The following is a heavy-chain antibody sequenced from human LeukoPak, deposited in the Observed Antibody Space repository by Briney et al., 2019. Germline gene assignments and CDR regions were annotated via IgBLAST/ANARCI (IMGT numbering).Heavy chain of an antibody. J-gene: IGHJ4*02. Sequence: SETLSLTCSVSGDSISRYYWSWIRQPPGKGLEWIGYIYYSGSTNYNPSLKSRVTISVDTSKNQFSLKLSSVTAADTGVYYCARHDSSGYKYRGQGTLVTVSS. D-gene: IGHD3-22*01. V-gene: IGHV4-59*08. CDR1: GDSISRYY. CDR3: ARHDSSGYKY. CDR2: IYYSGST.